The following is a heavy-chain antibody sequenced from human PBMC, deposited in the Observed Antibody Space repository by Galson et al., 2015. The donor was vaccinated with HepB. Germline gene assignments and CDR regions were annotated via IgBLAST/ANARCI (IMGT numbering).Heavy chain of an antibody. Sequence: SLRLSCAASGFTFNSYWMTWVRQAPGKGLEWVANIKQDGTEKYYVDSVKGRFTISRDNAKNSLYLQMSSLRAEDTAMYYCARAASAGYHISVILVLIKSWDYWGQGTLVTVPS. D-gene: IGHD3-22*01. J-gene: IGHJ4*02. CDR1: GFTFNSYW. CDR3: ARAASAGYHISVILVLIKSWDY. V-gene: IGHV3-7*04. CDR2: IKQDGTEK.